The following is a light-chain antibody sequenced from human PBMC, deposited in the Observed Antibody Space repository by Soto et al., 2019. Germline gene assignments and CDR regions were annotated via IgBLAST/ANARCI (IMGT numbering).Light chain of an antibody. CDR1: SSDVGRYNY. J-gene: IGLJ1*01. Sequence: QSVLTQPASVSGSPGQSITISCTGTSSDVGRYNYVSWYQQHPGKAPKLMIYEVSNRPSGVSNRFSGSKSGNTASLTISGLQAEDKADYYCSSYTSSSTRVFGTGTKVTVL. CDR2: EVS. CDR3: SSYTSSSTRV. V-gene: IGLV2-14*01.